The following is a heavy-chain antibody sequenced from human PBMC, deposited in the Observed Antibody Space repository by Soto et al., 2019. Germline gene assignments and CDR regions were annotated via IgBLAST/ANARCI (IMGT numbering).Heavy chain of an antibody. CDR3: ARSHIVPRLFMYPYDY. CDR2: IYYSGST. CDR1: GGSISSYY. D-gene: IGHD6-6*01. Sequence: PSETLSLTCTVSGGSISSYYWSWIRQPPGKGLEWIGYIYYSGSTNYNPSLKSRVTISVGTSKNQFSLKLSSVTAADTAVYYCARSHIVPRLFMYPYDYWGQGTPVTVSS. J-gene: IGHJ4*02. V-gene: IGHV4-59*08.